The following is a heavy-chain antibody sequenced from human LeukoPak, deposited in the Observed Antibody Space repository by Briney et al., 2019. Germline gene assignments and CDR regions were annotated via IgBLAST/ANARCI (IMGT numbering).Heavy chain of an antibody. J-gene: IGHJ4*02. CDR2: ISSSSSTI. CDR1: GFTFSSYS. D-gene: IGHD2-2*02. Sequence: GGSLRLSCAASGFTFSSYSMNWVRQAPGKGLEWVSYISSSSSTIYYADSVKGRFTISRDNAKRSLYLQMNSLRAEDTAVYYCMGDYCTSTSCSTTFWGQGTLVTVSS. CDR3: MGDYCTSTSCSTTF. V-gene: IGHV3-48*04.